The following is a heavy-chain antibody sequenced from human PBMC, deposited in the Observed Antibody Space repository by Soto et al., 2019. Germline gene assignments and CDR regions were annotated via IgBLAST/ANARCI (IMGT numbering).Heavy chain of an antibody. J-gene: IGHJ6*02. CDR1: GGSFSGFY. V-gene: IGHV4-34*01. Sequence: SETLSLTCAVSGGSFSGFYWTWIRPPPGEGLEWIGEINHSGTTNFNPSLRSRLTISLDSSKKHFSLKLTSMTAADAAVYYCARAGRTLVTSYGLDVWGQGTTVTVSS. D-gene: IGHD2-21*02. CDR2: INHSGTT. CDR3: ARAGRTLVTSYGLDV.